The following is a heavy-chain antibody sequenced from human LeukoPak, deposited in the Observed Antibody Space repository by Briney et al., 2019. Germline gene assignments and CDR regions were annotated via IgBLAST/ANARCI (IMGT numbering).Heavy chain of an antibody. V-gene: IGHV1-3*01. Sequence: ASVKVSCKASGYTFTSYAMHWVRQAPGQRLEWMGWINAGNGNTKYSQKFQGRVTITRDTSASTAYIELSSLRSEDTAVYYCARARYYDILTGLRGGGNYFDYWGQGTLVTVSS. CDR2: INAGNGNT. CDR3: ARARYYDILTGLRGGGNYFDY. J-gene: IGHJ4*02. D-gene: IGHD3-9*01. CDR1: GYTFTSYA.